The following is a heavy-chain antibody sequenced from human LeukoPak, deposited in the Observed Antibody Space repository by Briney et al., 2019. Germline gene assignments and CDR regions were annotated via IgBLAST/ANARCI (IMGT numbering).Heavy chain of an antibody. CDR1: GGSISSYY. CDR3: ARDRGYSYGPFDY. Sequence: SETLSLTCTVSGGSISSYYWSWIRQPPGKGLEWIGYIYYSGSTNYNPSLKSRVTISVDTSKNQFSLKLSSVTAADTAVYYCARDRGYSYGPFDYWGQGTLVTVSS. J-gene: IGHJ4*02. D-gene: IGHD5-18*01. V-gene: IGHV4-59*12. CDR2: IYYSGST.